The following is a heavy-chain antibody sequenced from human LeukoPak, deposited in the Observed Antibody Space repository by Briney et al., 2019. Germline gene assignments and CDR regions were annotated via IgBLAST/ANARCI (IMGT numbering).Heavy chain of an antibody. V-gene: IGHV4-4*07. J-gene: IGHJ4*02. D-gene: IGHD3-22*01. CDR3: ARDRRGRYYYDSSGFDY. CDR2: IYTSGST. CDR1: GGSISSYY. Sequence: TSSETLSLTCTVSGGSISSYYWSWIRQPAGKGLEWIGRIYTSGSTNYNPSLKSRVTMSVDTSKNQFSLKLSSVTAADTAVYYCARDRRGRYYYDSSGFDYWGQGTLVTVSS.